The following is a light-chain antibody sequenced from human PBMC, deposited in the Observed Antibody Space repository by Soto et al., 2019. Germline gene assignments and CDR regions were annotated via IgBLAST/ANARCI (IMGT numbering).Light chain of an antibody. Sequence: QSVLTQPPSVSAAPGQKVTISCSGSTSNIGSNYVSWYQQLPGTAPKLLIYETNKRPSGIPDRFSGSKSGTSATLGITGLQTGDEADYYCGTWDSSLSVYVVFGGGTKLTVL. V-gene: IGLV1-51*02. CDR3: GTWDSSLSVYVV. CDR1: TSNIGSNY. CDR2: ETN. J-gene: IGLJ2*01.